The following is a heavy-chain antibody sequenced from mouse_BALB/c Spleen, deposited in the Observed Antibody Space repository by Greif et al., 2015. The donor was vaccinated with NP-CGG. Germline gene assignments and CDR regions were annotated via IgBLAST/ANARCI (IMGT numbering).Heavy chain of an antibody. CDR3: ARSGTDYAMDY. Sequence: VQLQQSGAELVKPGASVKLSCKASGYTFTSYWMHWVKQRPGQGLEWIGEINPSNGRTNYNEKFKSKATLTVDKSSSTAYMQLSSLTSEDSAVYYCARSGTDYAMDYWGQGTSVTVSS. CDR2: INPSNGRT. J-gene: IGHJ4*01. V-gene: IGHV1S81*02. CDR1: GYTFTSYW. D-gene: IGHD3-3*01.